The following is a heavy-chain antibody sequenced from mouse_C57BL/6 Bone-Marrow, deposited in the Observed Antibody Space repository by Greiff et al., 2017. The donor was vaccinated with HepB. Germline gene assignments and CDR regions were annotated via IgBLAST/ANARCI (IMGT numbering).Heavy chain of an antibody. Sequence: EVKLMESGGGLVKPGGSLKLSCAASGFTFSSYAMSWVRQTPEKRLEWVATLSDGGSYTYYPDNVKGRFPISRDNTKNNLYLQMSHLKSEDTAMYYCAKRGELDAMDYWGQGTSVTVSS. D-gene: IGHD4-1*01. J-gene: IGHJ4*01. CDR1: GFTFSSYA. V-gene: IGHV5-4*03. CDR2: LSDGGSYT. CDR3: AKRGELDAMDY.